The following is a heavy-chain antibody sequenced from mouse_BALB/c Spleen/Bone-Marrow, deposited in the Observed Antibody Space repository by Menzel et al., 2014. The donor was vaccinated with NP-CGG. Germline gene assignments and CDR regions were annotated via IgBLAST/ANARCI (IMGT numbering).Heavy chain of an antibody. CDR3: ARRIYYAMGY. Sequence: VQVVESGAELVRPGTSVKVSCKASGYAFTNYLIEWVKQRPGQGLEWIGVLNPGSGGTNYNEKFKGKATLTADKSSSSAYMQLSSLTSDDSAVYFCARRIYYAMGYWGQGTTLTVSS. V-gene: IGHV1-54*01. J-gene: IGHJ2*01. D-gene: IGHD2-1*01. CDR2: LNPGSGGT. CDR1: GYAFTNYL.